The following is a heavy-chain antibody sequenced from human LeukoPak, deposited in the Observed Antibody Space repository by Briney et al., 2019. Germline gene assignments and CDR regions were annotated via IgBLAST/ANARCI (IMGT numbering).Heavy chain of an antibody. D-gene: IGHD3-22*01. V-gene: IGHV4-59*01. CDR3: ARVRGNYYDSSGYYGWFDP. CDR2: IYYSGST. J-gene: IGHJ5*02. Sequence: SETLSLTCTVSGGSISSYYWSWIRQPPGKGLEWIGYIYYSGSTNYNPSLKSRVTISVDTSKNQFSLKLSSVTAADTAVYYCARVRGNYYDSSGYYGWFDPWGQGTLVTVSS. CDR1: GGSISSYY.